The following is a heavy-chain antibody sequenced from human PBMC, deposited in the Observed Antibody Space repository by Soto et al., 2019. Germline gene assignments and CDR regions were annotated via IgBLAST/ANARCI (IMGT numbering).Heavy chain of an antibody. D-gene: IGHD2-15*01. CDR3: SRGGIYRDYYYYGMDV. Sequence: QVQLQESGPGLVKPSQTLSLTCTVSGGSISSGGYYWSWIRQHPGKGLEWIGYIYYRGSTYYTPSLKSRVPISVDTATTQVSLKLSSVTAADTAVYYCSRGGIYRDYYYYGMDVWGQGTTVTVSS. CDR1: GGSISSGGYY. V-gene: IGHV4-31*03. J-gene: IGHJ6*02. CDR2: IYYRGST.